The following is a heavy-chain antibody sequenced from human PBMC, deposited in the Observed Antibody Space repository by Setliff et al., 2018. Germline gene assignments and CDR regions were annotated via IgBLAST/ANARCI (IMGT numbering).Heavy chain of an antibody. CDR3: TRAYSGSHDY. Sequence: PSETLSLTCTVSGDSISGTYYWSWIRQHPGKGLEWIGYIYYSGSTYYNPSLKSRVTISVDTSKNQFSLKLSSVTAADTAIYYCTRAYSGSHDYWGQGTLVTVS. J-gene: IGHJ4*02. V-gene: IGHV4-31*03. D-gene: IGHD1-26*01. CDR1: GDSISGTYY. CDR2: IYYSGST.